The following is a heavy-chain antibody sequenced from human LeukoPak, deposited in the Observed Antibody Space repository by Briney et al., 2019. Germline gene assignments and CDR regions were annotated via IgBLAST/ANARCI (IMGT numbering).Heavy chain of an antibody. D-gene: IGHD3-16*02. Sequence: ASVKVSCKASGGTFSSYAISWVRQATGQGLEWMGWMNPNSGNTGYAQKFQGRVTMTRNTSISTAYMELSSLRSEDTAVYYCARVLYDYVWGSYRNYYYYYMDVWGKGTTVTISS. CDR3: ARVLYDYVWGSYRNYYYYYMDV. CDR2: MNPNSGNT. CDR1: GGTFSSYA. J-gene: IGHJ6*03. V-gene: IGHV1-8*02.